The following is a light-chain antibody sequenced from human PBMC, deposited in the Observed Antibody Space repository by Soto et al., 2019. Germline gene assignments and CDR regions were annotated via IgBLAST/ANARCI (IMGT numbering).Light chain of an antibody. CDR1: SSNIGSNT. CDR2: NNN. Sequence: QSVLTQPPSASGTPGQRVTISCSGSSSNIGSNTVNWYQQLPGTAPKLLIYNNNQRTSGVPDRFSGSKSGTSASLAISELQSEEEADYYCAAWDDSLNGLVFGTGTKLTVL. V-gene: IGLV1-44*01. J-gene: IGLJ1*01. CDR3: AAWDDSLNGLV.